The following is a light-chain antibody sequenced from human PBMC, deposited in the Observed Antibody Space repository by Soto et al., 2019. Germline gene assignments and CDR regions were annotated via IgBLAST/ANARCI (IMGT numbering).Light chain of an antibody. J-gene: IGKJ2*01. CDR1: QSVSSY. V-gene: IGKV3-11*01. CDR3: QQYNNWPPYT. Sequence: EIVLTQSPATLSLSPGEGATLSCRASQSVSSYLAWYQQKPGQAPRLLIYDASNRATGIPARFSGSGSGTDFTLTISSLEPEDFAVYYCQQYNNWPPYTFGQGTKLEIK. CDR2: DAS.